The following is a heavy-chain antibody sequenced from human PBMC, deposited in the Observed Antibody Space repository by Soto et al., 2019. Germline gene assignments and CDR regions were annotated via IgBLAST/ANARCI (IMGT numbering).Heavy chain of an antibody. CDR3: GRVPRYSFPTSDSLDQ. V-gene: IGHV1-69*06. D-gene: IGHD5-18*01. CDR1: GGTFSTYT. Sequence: QVHLVQSGTEVRKPGSSVTVSCKVSGGTFSTYTISWVRQAPGQGRQWMGGITPILRETTYAQNFQGRVSITADISATTACMELIDLTSEDTAVYYCGRVPRYSFPTSDSLDQWGQGTRVTVSS. CDR2: ITPILRET. J-gene: IGHJ4*02.